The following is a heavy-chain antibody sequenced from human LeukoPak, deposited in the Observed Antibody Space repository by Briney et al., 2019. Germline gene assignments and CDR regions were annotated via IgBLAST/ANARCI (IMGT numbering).Heavy chain of an antibody. D-gene: IGHD3-16*02. V-gene: IGHV4-59*01. CDR3: ARADPRELSVWFDP. CDR1: GGSISSYY. CDR2: IYYSGST. J-gene: IGHJ5*02. Sequence: SETLSLTCTVSGGSISSYYWSWIRQPPGKGLEWIGYIYYSGSTNYNPSLKSRVTISVDTSKNQFSLTLSSVTAADTAVYYCARADPRELSVWFDPWGQGTLVTVSS.